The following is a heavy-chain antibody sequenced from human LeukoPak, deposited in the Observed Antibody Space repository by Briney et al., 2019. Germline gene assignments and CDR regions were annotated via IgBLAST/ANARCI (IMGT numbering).Heavy chain of an antibody. CDR1: GGSISSYC. Sequence: SETLSLTCIVSGGSISSYCWSWIRQPAGKGLEWIGRIYTSGSTNYNPSLKTRGTMSVNTSNDPFSPKLSSVTTPDTDVYYCARDNSHDYILDWFDPWGQGTLVTVSS. J-gene: IGHJ5*02. CDR3: ARDNSHDYILDWFDP. CDR2: IYTSGST. D-gene: IGHD4-11*01. V-gene: IGHV4-4*07.